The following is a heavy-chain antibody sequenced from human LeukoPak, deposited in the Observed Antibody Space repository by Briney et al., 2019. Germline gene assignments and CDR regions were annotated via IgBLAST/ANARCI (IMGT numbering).Heavy chain of an antibody. Sequence: GGALRLFCAASGFTFSRHAMFWVRQAPGKGLEGVSANSGSGADTYYADSVKGRFTTFRDNSKNTVYLRMNSLRAEDTAIYYCAKDPWGSRGYFDYWGQGTLVTASS. CDR1: GFTFSRHA. J-gene: IGHJ4*02. CDR3: AKDPWGSRGYFDY. D-gene: IGHD7-27*01. V-gene: IGHV3-23*01. CDR2: NSGSGADT.